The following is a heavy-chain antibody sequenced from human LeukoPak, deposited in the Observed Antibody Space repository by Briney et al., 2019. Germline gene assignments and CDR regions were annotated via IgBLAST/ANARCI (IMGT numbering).Heavy chain of an antibody. Sequence: GGSLRLSCAASGFTFSSYSMNWVRQAPGKGLEWVSYIGSSSSTIYYADSVKGRFTISRDNAKNSLYLQMNSLRAEDTAVYYCATWGRSDYWGQGTLVTVSS. CDR2: IGSSSSTI. CDR3: ATWGRSDY. J-gene: IGHJ4*02. D-gene: IGHD3-16*01. V-gene: IGHV3-48*01. CDR1: GFTFSSYS.